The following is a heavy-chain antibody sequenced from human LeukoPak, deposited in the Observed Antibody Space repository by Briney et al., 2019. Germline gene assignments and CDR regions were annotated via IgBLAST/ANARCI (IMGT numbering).Heavy chain of an antibody. V-gene: IGHV3-23*01. CDR3: AKGRFSNFDP. CDR1: GFTFSSYG. D-gene: IGHD4-11*01. CDR2: ISGSGGGGST. J-gene: IGHJ5*02. Sequence: GRSLRLSCAASGFTFSSYGMSWVRQAPGKGLEWVSAISGSGGGGSTNYADSVRGRFTISRDNSKNTLYLQMNSLRAEDTALYYCAKGRFSNFDPWGQGTLVTVSS.